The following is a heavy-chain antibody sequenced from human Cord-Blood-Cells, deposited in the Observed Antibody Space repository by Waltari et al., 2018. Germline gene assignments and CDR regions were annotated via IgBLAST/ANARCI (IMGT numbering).Heavy chain of an antibody. CDR1: GSTFPSYG. J-gene: IGHJ6*02. V-gene: IGHV1-18*01. Sequence: QVQLVQSGAEVKKPGASVKVSCKASGSTFPSYGISWARQAPGQGLEWMGWISAYNGNTNYAQKLQGRVTMTTDTPTSTAYMELRSLRSDDTAVYYCGRDRGASSSWYRYYYYYGMDVWGQGTTVTVSS. CDR2: ISAYNGNT. D-gene: IGHD6-13*01. CDR3: GRDRGASSSWYRYYYYYGMDV.